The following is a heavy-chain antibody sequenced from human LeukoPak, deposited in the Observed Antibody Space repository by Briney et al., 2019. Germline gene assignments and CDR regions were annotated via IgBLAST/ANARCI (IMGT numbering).Heavy chain of an antibody. CDR2: ISDSGGST. CDR1: EFTFSSYA. V-gene: IGHV3-23*01. J-gene: IGHJ4*02. D-gene: IGHD3-10*01. CDR3: ASPLITMVRGVTYDY. Sequence: GGSLRLSCAASEFTFSSYAMSWVRQAPGKGLEWVSAISDSGGSTYYADSVKGRFTVSRDNSKNTMYLQMNSLRAEDTAVYYCASPLITMVRGVTYDYWGQGTLVTVSS.